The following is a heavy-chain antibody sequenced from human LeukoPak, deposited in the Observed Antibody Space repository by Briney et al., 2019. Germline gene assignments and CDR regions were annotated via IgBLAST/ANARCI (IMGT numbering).Heavy chain of an antibody. D-gene: IGHD1-1*01. Sequence: ASVKVSCKASGYTFTGYYMHWVRQAPGQGLEWMGWINPNSGGTNYAQKFQGRVTMTRDTSISTAYMELSRLRSDDTAVYYCARSHPGTDAFDIWGQGTMVTVSS. CDR3: ARSHPGTDAFDI. V-gene: IGHV1-2*02. J-gene: IGHJ3*02. CDR1: GYTFTGYY. CDR2: INPNSGGT.